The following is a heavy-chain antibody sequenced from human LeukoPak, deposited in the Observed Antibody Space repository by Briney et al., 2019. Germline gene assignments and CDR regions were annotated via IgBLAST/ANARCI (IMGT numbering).Heavy chain of an antibody. Sequence: GGSLRLSCAASGFTFSSYAMSWVRQAPGKGLEWVSAISGSGGSTYYADSVKGRFTISRDNSKNTLYLQMNSLRAEDTAVYYCAKDRRYYYDSSGHFDYWGQGTLVTVSS. CDR1: GFTFSSYA. CDR2: ISGSGGST. J-gene: IGHJ4*02. D-gene: IGHD3-22*01. CDR3: AKDRRYYYDSSGHFDY. V-gene: IGHV3-23*01.